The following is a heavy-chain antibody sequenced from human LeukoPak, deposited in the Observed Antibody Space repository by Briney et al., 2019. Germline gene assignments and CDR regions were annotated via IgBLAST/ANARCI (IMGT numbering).Heavy chain of an antibody. CDR2: IRYEGSDI. CDR3: AKDLGLQVGASPFDY. J-gene: IGHJ4*02. CDR1: GFTFSSYG. Sequence: GGSLRLSCAASGFTFSSYGMHWVRQSPGKGLEWVAFIRYEGSDIHYADSVEGRFTVSRDNSKNTLYLQMNSLRSEDTAVYYCAKDLGLQVGASPFDYWGQGTLVTVSS. V-gene: IGHV3-30*02. D-gene: IGHD1-26*01.